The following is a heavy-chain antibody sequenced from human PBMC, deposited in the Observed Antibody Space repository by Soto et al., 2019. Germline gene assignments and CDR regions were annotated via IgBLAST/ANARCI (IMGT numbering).Heavy chain of an antibody. CDR2: ISGGGGTT. V-gene: IGHV3-23*01. Sequence: GGSLRLSCAASAFTFSNYVMSGVRQAPGEGLEWVSAISGGGGTTSYADSVKGRFTISRDNSKNTLYLQTSSLRAEDTAIYSRAKGLYCGGDCYSLFDYWGQGTLVTVSS. CDR3: AKGLYCGGDCYSLFDY. J-gene: IGHJ4*02. D-gene: IGHD2-21*02. CDR1: AFTFSNYV.